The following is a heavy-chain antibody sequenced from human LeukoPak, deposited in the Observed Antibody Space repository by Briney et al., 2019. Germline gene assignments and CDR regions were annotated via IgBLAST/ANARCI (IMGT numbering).Heavy chain of an antibody. CDR3: ARGVHYGGYSRDDAFDI. J-gene: IGHJ3*02. Sequence: GGSLRLSCAASGFTFSSYAMSWIRQAPGKGLECVSYISSSGTTIYYADSVKGRFTISRDNAKNSLYVQMNSLRAEDTAVYYCARGVHYGGYSRDDAFDIWGQGTMVTVSS. D-gene: IGHD4-23*01. CDR1: GFTFSSYA. V-gene: IGHV3-11*01. CDR2: ISSSGTTI.